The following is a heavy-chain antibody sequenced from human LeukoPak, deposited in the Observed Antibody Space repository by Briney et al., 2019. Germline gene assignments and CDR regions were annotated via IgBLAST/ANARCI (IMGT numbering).Heavy chain of an antibody. CDR2: IYPGDSDT. J-gene: IGHJ4*02. CDR3: ARPQGREMATIDFDY. CDR1: GHNFTNYW. D-gene: IGHD5-24*01. V-gene: IGHV5-51*01. Sequence: GESLKISCKGSGHNFTNYWIGWVRQMPGKGLEWMGIIYPGDSDTRYSPSFQGQVTISADKSISTAYLQWSSLKASDTAMYYCARPQGREMATIDFDYWGQGTLVTVSS.